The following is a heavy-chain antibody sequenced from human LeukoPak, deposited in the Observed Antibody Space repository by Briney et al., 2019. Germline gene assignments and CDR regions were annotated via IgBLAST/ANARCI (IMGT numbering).Heavy chain of an antibody. CDR1: GFTFSSYA. CDR3: AKGYGWEASYYYYYMDV. Sequence: GGSLRLSCAASGFTFSSYAMSWVRQAPGKGLEWVSGISSGGSTYYADSVKGRFTISRDNSKNTLYLQMNSLRAEDTAVYYCAKGYGWEASYYYYYMDVWGKGTTVTISS. D-gene: IGHD1-26*01. CDR2: ISSGGST. J-gene: IGHJ6*03. V-gene: IGHV3-23*01.